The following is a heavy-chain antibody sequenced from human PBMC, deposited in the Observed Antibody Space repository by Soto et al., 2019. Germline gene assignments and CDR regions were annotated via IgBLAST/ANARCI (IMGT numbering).Heavy chain of an antibody. Sequence: GGSLRLSCAASGFTFSSYGMHWVRQAPGKGLEWVAVIWYDGSNKYYADSVKGRFTISRDNSKNTLYLQMNSLRAEDTAVYYCARVTTVTKYYYYYGMDVWGQGTTVTVSS. V-gene: IGHV3-33*01. J-gene: IGHJ6*02. D-gene: IGHD4-4*01. CDR3: ARVTTVTKYYYYYGMDV. CDR1: GFTFSSYG. CDR2: IWYDGSNK.